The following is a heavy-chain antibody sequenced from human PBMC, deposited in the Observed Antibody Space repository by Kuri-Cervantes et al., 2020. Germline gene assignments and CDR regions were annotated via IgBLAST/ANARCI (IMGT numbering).Heavy chain of an antibody. D-gene: IGHD3-22*01. J-gene: IGHJ4*02. CDR1: GGSISSYY. Sequence: GSLRLSCTVSGGSISSYYWSWIRQPPGKGLEWIGYIYYSGSTNYNPSLKSRVTISVDTSKNQFSLKLSSVTAADTAVYYCATTCAYYYDSSGDYWGQGTLVTVSS. CDR2: IYYSGST. CDR3: ATTCAYYYDSSGDY. V-gene: IGHV4-59*01.